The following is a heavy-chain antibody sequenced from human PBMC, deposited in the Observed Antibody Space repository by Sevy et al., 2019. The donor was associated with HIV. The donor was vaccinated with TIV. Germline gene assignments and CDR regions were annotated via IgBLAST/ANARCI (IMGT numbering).Heavy chain of an antibody. J-gene: IGHJ4*02. CDR2: IIPIFGTA. V-gene: IGHV1-69*13. CDR1: GGTFSSYA. D-gene: IGHD3-10*01. Sequence: ASVKVSCKASGGTFSSYAISWVRQAPGQGLEWMGGIIPIFGTANYAQKFQGRVTITADESTSTAYMELSSLGSEDTAVYYCARAPVYGSGSYNDYWGQGTLVTVSS. CDR3: ARAPVYGSGSYNDY.